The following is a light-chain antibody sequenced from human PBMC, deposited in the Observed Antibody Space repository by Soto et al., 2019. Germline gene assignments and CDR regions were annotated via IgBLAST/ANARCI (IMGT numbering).Light chain of an antibody. J-gene: IGKJ1*01. CDR3: QQYNNWPRT. Sequence: EIVMTQSPATLSVSPGERATLSCRASQSVSSNLAWYQQKPGQAPRLPNYGASTRATGIPARFSGSGSGREFTLSFSSLQSEDFAVYYCQQYNNWPRTFGQGTKVDIK. V-gene: IGKV3-15*01. CDR2: GAS. CDR1: QSVSSN.